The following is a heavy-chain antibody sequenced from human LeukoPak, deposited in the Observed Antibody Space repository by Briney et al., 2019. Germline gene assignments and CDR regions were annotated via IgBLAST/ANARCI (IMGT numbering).Heavy chain of an antibody. V-gene: IGHV3-23*01. Sequence: PGGSLRLSCAASGFTFSNYAMSWVRQAPGKGLEWVSAITGSGGNTYYADSVKGRFTISRDNSKKTLYLQMDSLRVEDTAVYFCAKDAGDYWGQGTLVTVSS. CDR3: AKDAGDY. CDR1: GFTFSNYA. CDR2: ITGSGGNT. J-gene: IGHJ4*02.